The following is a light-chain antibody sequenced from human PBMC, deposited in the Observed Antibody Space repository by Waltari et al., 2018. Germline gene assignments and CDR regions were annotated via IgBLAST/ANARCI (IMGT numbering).Light chain of an antibody. CDR3: QKYNSALLT. Sequence: IQIAQQPLSLSAYVRHSDTLTCLASQANIHFLVWYQEKPGKVPKLLIFTASTLQTGVPSRFSGSGSGTELTLTISSLQPEDVATYYCQKYNSALLTFDGGTKVAIK. J-gene: IGKJ4*01. CDR2: TAS. V-gene: IGKV1-27*01. CDR1: QANIHF.